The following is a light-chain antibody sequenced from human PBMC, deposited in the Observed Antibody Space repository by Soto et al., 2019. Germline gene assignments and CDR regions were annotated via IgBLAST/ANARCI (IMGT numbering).Light chain of an antibody. CDR3: LKYTKDAPGT. V-gene: IGKV1-27*01. CDR2: YAS. CDR1: QDISQY. J-gene: IGKJ1*01. Sequence: DIQMTQSPSSLSASVGDRVTLTCRASQDISQYLAWYQQRPGKVPKLLIYYASTLQSGVPSPFSGSGSGTEFTLTISSLQPEDVATYYCLKYTKDAPGTFGQGTKVEI.